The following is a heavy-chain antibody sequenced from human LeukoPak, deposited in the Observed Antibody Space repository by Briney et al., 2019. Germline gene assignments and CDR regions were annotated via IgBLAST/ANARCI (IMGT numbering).Heavy chain of an antibody. V-gene: IGHV3-7*01. Sequence: GGSLRLSCAASGFTFSSYWMSWVRQAPGKGREWVANIKQDGSEKYCGLCEGPIHHLQRQRQELTVSAMNSLRAEDTAVYYCARDRTDYYGSGSYWPAHAFDIWGQGTMVTVSS. CDR1: GFTFSSYW. D-gene: IGHD3-10*01. J-gene: IGHJ3*02. CDR2: IKQDGSEK. CDR3: ARDRTDYYGSGSYWPAHAFDI.